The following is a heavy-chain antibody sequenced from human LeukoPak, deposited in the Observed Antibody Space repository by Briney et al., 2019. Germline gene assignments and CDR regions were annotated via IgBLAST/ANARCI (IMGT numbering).Heavy chain of an antibody. D-gene: IGHD4-11*01. J-gene: IGHJ6*03. CDR3: ARDGVEETTVTTGGYYYYMDV. CDR2: IRPDGSEK. V-gene: IGHV3-7*01. CDR1: GFTFSTHW. Sequence: GGSLRLSCAASGFTFSTHWMSWVRQAPGKGLEWVANIRPDGSEKYYVDSVKGRLTISRDNAKNSLYLQMNSLRGEDTAVYYCARDGVEETTVTTGGYYYYMDVWGKGTTVTVSS.